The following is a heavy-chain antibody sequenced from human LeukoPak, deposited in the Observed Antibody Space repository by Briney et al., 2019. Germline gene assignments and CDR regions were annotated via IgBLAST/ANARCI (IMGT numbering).Heavy chain of an antibody. CDR2: IYYSGNT. J-gene: IGHJ4*02. CDR1: GGSISSSSYY. CDR3: ARDLALLDTAPFDY. D-gene: IGHD5-18*01. V-gene: IGHV4-39*07. Sequence: PSETLSLTCTVSGGSISSSSYYWGWIRQPPGKGLEWIGSIYYSGNTYYNPSLKSRVTISVGTSKNQFSLKLSSVTAADTAVYYCARDLALLDTAPFDYWGQGTLVTVSS.